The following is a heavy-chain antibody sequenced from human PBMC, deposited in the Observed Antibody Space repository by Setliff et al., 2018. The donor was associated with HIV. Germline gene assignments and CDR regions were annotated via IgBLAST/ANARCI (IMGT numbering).Heavy chain of an antibody. Sequence: ASVKVSCKASGYSFTTYGVYWVRQAPGQGLEWMGWIGTQNGNTNYAQKFQGRVTMTTDTSTNTAYMELSSLTSDDTAVYYCAREGLWFGDRGFYMDVWGQGTMVTVSS. V-gene: IGHV1-18*01. CDR1: GYSFTTYG. CDR2: IGTQNGNT. CDR3: AREGLWFGDRGFYMDV. J-gene: IGHJ6*02. D-gene: IGHD3-10*01.